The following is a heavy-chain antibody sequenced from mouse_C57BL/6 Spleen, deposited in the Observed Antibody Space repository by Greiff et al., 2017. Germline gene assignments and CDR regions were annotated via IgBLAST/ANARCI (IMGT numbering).Heavy chain of an antibody. Sequence: QVQLQQSGPELVKPGASVKISCKASGYAFSSSWMNWVQQRPGKGLEWIGRIYPGDGDTNYNGKFKGKATLTADKSSSTAYMQLSSLTSEDSAVYFCARGNYGNYGGNAMDYWGQGTSVTVSS. CDR3: ARGNYGNYGGNAMDY. J-gene: IGHJ4*01. D-gene: IGHD2-1*01. CDR1: GYAFSSSW. CDR2: IYPGDGDT. V-gene: IGHV1-82*01.